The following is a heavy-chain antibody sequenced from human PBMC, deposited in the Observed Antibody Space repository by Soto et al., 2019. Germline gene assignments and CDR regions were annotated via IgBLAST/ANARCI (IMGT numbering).Heavy chain of an antibody. Sequence: SETLSLTCTVSGASVSSYYWSWFRQPVGKGLEWIGRIHSSGNLNYNPSLESRVTMSLGTSKNQFSLRLTSVTAADTALYLCARDVGKNYWGQGIRVTVSS. V-gene: IGHV4-4*07. CDR1: GASVSSYY. CDR2: IHSSGNL. CDR3: ARDVGKNY. D-gene: IGHD3-10*01. J-gene: IGHJ4*02.